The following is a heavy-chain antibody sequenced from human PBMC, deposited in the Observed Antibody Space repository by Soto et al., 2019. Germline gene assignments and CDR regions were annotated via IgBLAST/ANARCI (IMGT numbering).Heavy chain of an antibody. J-gene: IGHJ4*02. CDR3: ARLTSGWYSY. V-gene: IGHV4-59*08. Sequence: ASETLSLTCTVSGGSISAYYWSWIRQPPGKGLEWIGYIHHSGSTNYNPSLRSRVTISVDTSKNQFSLNLSSVTAEDTAVYYCARLTSGWYSYWGPGTLVTVSS. D-gene: IGHD6-19*01. CDR1: GGSISAYY. CDR2: IHHSGST.